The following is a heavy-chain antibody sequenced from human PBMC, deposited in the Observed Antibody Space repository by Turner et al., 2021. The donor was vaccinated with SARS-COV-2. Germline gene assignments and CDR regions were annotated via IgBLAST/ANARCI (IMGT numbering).Heavy chain of an antibody. CDR3: TTPPVAGLVVIDDDYYYGMDV. V-gene: IGHV3-73*01. D-gene: IGHD3-22*01. J-gene: IGHJ6*02. CDR2: IRSKANSYAT. Sequence: EVQLVESGGGLVQPGGSLKLSCAASGFPFRGSAMHWVRQASGKGLEWVGRIRSKANSYATAYAASVKGRFTISRDDSKNTAYLQMNSLKTEDTAVYYCTTPPVAGLVVIDDDYYYGMDVWGQGTTVTVSS. CDR1: GFPFRGSA.